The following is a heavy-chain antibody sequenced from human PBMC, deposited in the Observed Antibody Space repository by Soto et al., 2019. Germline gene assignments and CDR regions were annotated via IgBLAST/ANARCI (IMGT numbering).Heavy chain of an antibody. V-gene: IGHV3-7*01. D-gene: IGHD6-19*01. CDR1: EFTFSSYW. CDR2: IKQDGSEK. CDR3: ARRGTIAVAGASDY. J-gene: IGHJ4*02. Sequence: PGGSLRLSCAASEFTFSSYWMSWVRQAPGKGLEWVANIKQDGSEKYYVDSVKGRFTISRDNAKNSLYLQMNSLRAEDTAVYYCARRGTIAVAGASDYWGQGTLVTVSS.